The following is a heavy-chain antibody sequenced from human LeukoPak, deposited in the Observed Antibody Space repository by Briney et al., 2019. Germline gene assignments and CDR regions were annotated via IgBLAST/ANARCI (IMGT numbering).Heavy chain of an antibody. CDR3: ARGLYYDILTGYYTYYFDY. CDR1: GGSISSGDYY. Sequence: SETLSLTCTVSGGSISSGDYYWSWIRQPPGKDLEWIVYIYYSGSTYYNPSLKSRVTISVDTSKNQFSLKLSSVPAADTAVYYCARGLYYDILTGYYTYYFDYWGQGTLVTVSS. V-gene: IGHV4-30-4*01. J-gene: IGHJ4*02. D-gene: IGHD3-9*01. CDR2: IYYSGST.